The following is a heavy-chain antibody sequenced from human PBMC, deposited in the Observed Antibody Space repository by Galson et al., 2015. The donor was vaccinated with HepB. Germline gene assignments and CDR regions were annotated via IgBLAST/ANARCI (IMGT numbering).Heavy chain of an antibody. V-gene: IGHV1-46*01. J-gene: IGHJ4*02. CDR1: GYTFTSYY. CDR2: IKPGDSST. Sequence: SCKTSGYTFTSYYMHWVRQAPGQGLEWMGVIKPGDSSTGYAQKFRGRVALTRDTSTSTVYMELSSLRSEDTAVYYCARRASSMAKTFDYWCQGTLLTVSS. D-gene: IGHD5-24*01. CDR3: ARRASSMAKTFDY.